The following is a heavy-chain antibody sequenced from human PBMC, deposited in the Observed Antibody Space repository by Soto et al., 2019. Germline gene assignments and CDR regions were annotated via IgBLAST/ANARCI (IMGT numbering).Heavy chain of an antibody. Sequence: SETLSLTCAVYGGSFSGYYWSWIRQPPGKGLEWIGEINHSGSTNYNPSLKSRVTISVDTSKNQFSLKLSSVTAADTAVYYCARGTPPAYYYGSGSYYKRKYYGMDVWGQGTTVTVSS. D-gene: IGHD3-10*01. J-gene: IGHJ6*02. CDR3: ARGTPPAYYYGSGSYYKRKYYGMDV. CDR1: GGSFSGYY. V-gene: IGHV4-34*01. CDR2: INHSGST.